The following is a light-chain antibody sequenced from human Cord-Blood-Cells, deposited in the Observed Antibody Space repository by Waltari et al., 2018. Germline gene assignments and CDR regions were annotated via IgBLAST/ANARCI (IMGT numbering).Light chain of an antibody. J-gene: IGKJ1*01. CDR1: QSISSY. Sequence: DIQMTQSPSSLSASVGDSVTITCRASQSISSYLNWYQQKPGKAPKLLIYAASSLQSGVPSRFSGSGSGTDCTLTISSLQPEDFATYYCQQSYSTPPTFGQGTKVGIK. CDR3: QQSYSTPPT. V-gene: IGKV1-39*01. CDR2: AAS.